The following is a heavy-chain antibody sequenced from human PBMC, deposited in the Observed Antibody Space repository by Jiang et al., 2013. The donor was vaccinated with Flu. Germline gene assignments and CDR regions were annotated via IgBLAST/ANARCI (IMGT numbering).Heavy chain of an antibody. J-gene: IGHJ1*01. Sequence: VISYDGSNKYYADSVKGRFTISRDNSKNTLYLQMNSLRAEDTAVYYCARDGWPGGNSRYFQHWGQGTLVTVSS. CDR2: ISYDGSNK. D-gene: IGHD4-23*01. V-gene: IGHV3-30-3*01. CDR3: ARDGWPGGNSRYFQH.